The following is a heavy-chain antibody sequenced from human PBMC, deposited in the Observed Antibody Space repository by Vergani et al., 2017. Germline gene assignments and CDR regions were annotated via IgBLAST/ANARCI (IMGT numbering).Heavy chain of an antibody. D-gene: IGHD6-13*01. J-gene: IGHJ6*02. V-gene: IGHV1-18*01. CDR2: ISAYNGNT. Sequence: QVQLVQSGAEVKKPGASVKVSCKASGYTFTSYDINWVRQATGQGLEWMGWISAYNGNTNYAQKLQGRVTMTTDTSTSTAYMELRSLRSDDTAVYYCARVIAAAGKKSYYYYGMDVWGQGTTVTVSS. CDR3: ARVIAAAGKKSYYYYGMDV. CDR1: GYTFTSYD.